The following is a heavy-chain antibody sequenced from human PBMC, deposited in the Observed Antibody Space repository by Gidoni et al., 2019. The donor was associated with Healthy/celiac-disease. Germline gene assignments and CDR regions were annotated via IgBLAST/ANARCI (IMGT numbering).Heavy chain of an antibody. D-gene: IGHD3-9*01. CDR2: IKQDGSEK. Sequence: EWVANIKQDGSEKYYVDSVKGRFTISRDNAKNSLYLQMNSLRAEDTAVYYCARSPLTTISLDYWGQGTLVTVSS. J-gene: IGHJ4*02. CDR3: ARSPLTTISLDY. V-gene: IGHV3-7*04.